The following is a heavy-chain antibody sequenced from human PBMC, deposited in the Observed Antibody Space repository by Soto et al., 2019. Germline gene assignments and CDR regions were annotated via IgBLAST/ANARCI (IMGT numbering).Heavy chain of an antibody. CDR3: TRHPQYGWAHDAFDI. Sequence: EVQLVESGGGLVKPGGSLRLSCAASGFTFGSYTMTWVRQPPGKGLEWVSSISGSTSYVYYADSVKGRFTISRDNAKNSLHLQMNSLRAEDTAFYYCTRHPQYGWAHDAFDIWGQGTMVTVSS. D-gene: IGHD6-19*01. J-gene: IGHJ3*02. V-gene: IGHV3-21*01. CDR2: ISGSTSYV. CDR1: GFTFGSYT.